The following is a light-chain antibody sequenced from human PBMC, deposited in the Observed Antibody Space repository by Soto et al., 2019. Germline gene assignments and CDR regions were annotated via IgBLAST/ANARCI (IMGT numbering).Light chain of an antibody. J-gene: IGKJ1*01. CDR1: QSVSSY. CDR2: DAS. Sequence: EIVLTQSPATLPLSPGERATLSCRASQSVSSYLAWYQQKPGQAPRLLIYDASNRATGIQARFSGSGSGTDFTLTISSLEPEDFAVYYCQQRSNWPWTFGQGTKVEIK. CDR3: QQRSNWPWT. V-gene: IGKV3-11*01.